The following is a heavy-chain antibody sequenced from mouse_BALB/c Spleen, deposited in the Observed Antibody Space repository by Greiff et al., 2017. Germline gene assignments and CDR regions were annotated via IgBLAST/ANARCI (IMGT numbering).Heavy chain of an antibody. CDR2: ISSGSSTI. Sequence: EVKLMESGGGLVQPGGSRKLSCAASGFTFSSFGMHWVRQAPEKGLEWVAYISSGSSTIYYADTVKGRFTISRDNPKNTLFLQMTSLRSEDTAMYYCARFYGYDGYYYAMDYWGQGTSVTVSS. J-gene: IGHJ4*01. CDR1: GFTFSSFG. D-gene: IGHD2-2*01. V-gene: IGHV5-17*02. CDR3: ARFYGYDGYYYAMDY.